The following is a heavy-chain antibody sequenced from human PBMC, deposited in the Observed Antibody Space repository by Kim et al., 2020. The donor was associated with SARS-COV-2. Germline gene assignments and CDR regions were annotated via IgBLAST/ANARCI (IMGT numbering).Heavy chain of an antibody. D-gene: IGHD2-21*01. Sequence: SVKGRFLVSRDNAKNTLYLQMDSLVVEDTAMYYCATWDDGNGDWPQEKDYWGQGTLVTVSS. J-gene: IGHJ4*02. V-gene: IGHV3-20*03. CDR3: ATWDDGNGDWPQEKDY.